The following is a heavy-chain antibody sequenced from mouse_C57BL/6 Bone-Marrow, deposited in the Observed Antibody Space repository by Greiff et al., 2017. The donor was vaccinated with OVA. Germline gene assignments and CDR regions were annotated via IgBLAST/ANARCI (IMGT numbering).Heavy chain of an antibody. CDR2: IDPETGGT. CDR3: TRWSGYGYFDV. V-gene: IGHV1-15*01. D-gene: IGHD3-2*02. J-gene: IGHJ1*03. Sequence: VQLQQSGAELVRPGASVTLSCKASGYTFTDYEMHWVKQTPVHGLEWIGAIDPETGGTAYNQKFKGKAILTADKSSSTAYMELRSLTSEDSAVYYCTRWSGYGYFDVWGTGTTVTVSS. CDR1: GYTFTDYE.